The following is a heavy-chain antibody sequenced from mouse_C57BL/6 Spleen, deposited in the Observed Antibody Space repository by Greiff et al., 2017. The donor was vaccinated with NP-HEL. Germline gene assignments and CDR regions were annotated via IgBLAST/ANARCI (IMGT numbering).Heavy chain of an antibody. J-gene: IGHJ4*01. CDR3: ARDVSSYYGSRMDAMDY. CDR2: INPSNGGT. D-gene: IGHD1-1*01. CDR1: GYTFTSYW. Sequence: QVQLQQPGTELVKPGASVKLSCKASGYTFTSYWMHWVKQRPGQGLEWIGNINPSNGGTNYNEKFKSKATLTVDKSSSTAYMQLSSLTSEDSAVYYCARDVSSYYGSRMDAMDYWGQGTSVTVSS. V-gene: IGHV1-53*01.